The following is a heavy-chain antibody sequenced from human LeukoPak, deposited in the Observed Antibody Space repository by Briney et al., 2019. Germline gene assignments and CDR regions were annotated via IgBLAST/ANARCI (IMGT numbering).Heavy chain of an antibody. J-gene: IGHJ4*02. D-gene: IGHD3-22*01. CDR3: ARRGRGYPYYFDY. Sequence: PSETLSLTCSVSGGSISGHYRSWIRQPPGKGLEWIGYIHYGGNTDYNPSLQCRVSMLVDTPGNQFSLRLTSVTAADTAVYYCARRGRGYPYYFDYWGQGALVTVSS. V-gene: IGHV4-59*11. CDR1: GGSISGHY. CDR2: IHYGGNT.